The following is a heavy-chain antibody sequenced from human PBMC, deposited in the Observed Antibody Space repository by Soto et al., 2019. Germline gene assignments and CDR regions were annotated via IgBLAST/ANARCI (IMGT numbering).Heavy chain of an antibody. CDR2: IYYSGST. CDR3: ARERKFSYYYYGMDV. V-gene: IGHV4-59*12. J-gene: IGHJ6*02. CDR1: GGSISSYY. Sequence: PSETLSLTCTVSGGSISSYYWSWIRQPPGKGLEWIGYIYYSGSTNYNPSLKSRVTISVDTSKNQFSLKLSSVTAADTAVYYCARERKFSYYYYGMDVWGQGTTVTVSS.